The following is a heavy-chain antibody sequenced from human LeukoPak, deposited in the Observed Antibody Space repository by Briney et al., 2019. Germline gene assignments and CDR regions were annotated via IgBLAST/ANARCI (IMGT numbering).Heavy chain of an antibody. CDR1: GDSVSSSSAA. CDR2: TYYRSKWYN. J-gene: IGHJ3*02. Sequence: SQTLSLTCAISGDSVSSSSAAWNWIRQSPSRGLEWLGRTYYRSKWYNDYAVSVKSRITINPDTSKNQFSLQLNSVTPEDTAVYYCARERIQLWEIHDAFDIWGQGTMVTVSS. CDR3: ARERIQLWEIHDAFDI. D-gene: IGHD5-18*01. V-gene: IGHV6-1*01.